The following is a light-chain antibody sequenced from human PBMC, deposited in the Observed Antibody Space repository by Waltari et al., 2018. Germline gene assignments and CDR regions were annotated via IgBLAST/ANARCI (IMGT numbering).Light chain of an antibody. J-gene: IGKJ1*01. Sequence: FVLTQSQGTLSMSPGERVTLSCRASQSVSSNYLAWYQQKPGQAPRLLIYDASNRATGIADRFSGSGSGTDFTLTISRLEPEDVAVYYCQQYGRSPWTFGQGTKVEIK. V-gene: IGKV3-20*01. CDR2: DAS. CDR1: QSVSSNY. CDR3: QQYGRSPWT.